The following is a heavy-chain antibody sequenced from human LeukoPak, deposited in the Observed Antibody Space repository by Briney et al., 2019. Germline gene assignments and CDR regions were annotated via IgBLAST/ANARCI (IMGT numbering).Heavy chain of an antibody. V-gene: IGHV3-48*03. CDR1: GFTFSSYE. D-gene: IGHD5-24*01. Sequence: GGSLRLSCAASGFTFSSYEMNWVRQAPGKGLEWVSYISSSGSTIYYADSVKGRFTISRDNAKNSLYLQMNSLRAEDTAVYCCARIMATIGDYFDYWGQGTLVTVSS. CDR2: ISSSGSTI. J-gene: IGHJ4*02. CDR3: ARIMATIGDYFDY.